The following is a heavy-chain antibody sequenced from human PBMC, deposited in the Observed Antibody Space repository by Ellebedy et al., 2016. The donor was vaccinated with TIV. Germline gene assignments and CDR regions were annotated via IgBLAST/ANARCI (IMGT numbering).Heavy chain of an antibody. CDR2: IYPGDSDT. D-gene: IGHD4-23*01. CDR1: GYSFTSYW. Sequence: GESLKISXKGSGYSFTSYWIGWVRQMPGKGLEWMGIIYPGDSDTRYSPSFQGQVTISADKSISTAYLQWSSLKASDTAMYYCARQEGDYGGNYALDYWGQGTLVTVSS. J-gene: IGHJ4*02. V-gene: IGHV5-51*01. CDR3: ARQEGDYGGNYALDY.